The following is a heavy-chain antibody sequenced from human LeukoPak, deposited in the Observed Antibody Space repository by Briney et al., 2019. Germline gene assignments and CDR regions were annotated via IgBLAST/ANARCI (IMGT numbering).Heavy chain of an antibody. CDR3: AKDRSITMIVVATFDY. V-gene: IGHV3-23*01. D-gene: IGHD3-22*01. CDR1: GFTFSSYG. CDR2: ISGSGGST. J-gene: IGHJ4*02. Sequence: PGGSLRLSCAASGFTFSSYGMSWVRQAPGKGLEWVSGISGSGGSTYYADSVKGRFTISRDNSKNTLYLQMNSLRAEDTAVYYCAKDRSITMIVVATFDYWGQGALVTVSS.